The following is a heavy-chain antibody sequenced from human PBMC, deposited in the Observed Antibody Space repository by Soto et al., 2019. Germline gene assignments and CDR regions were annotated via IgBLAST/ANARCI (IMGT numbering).Heavy chain of an antibody. Sequence: ASVKVSCKASGGTFSSYAISWVRQAPGQGLEWMGGIIPIFGTANYAQKFQGRVTITADESTSTAYMELSSLRSEDTAVYYCASGDDSSGYYYDSFDYWGQGTLVTVSS. V-gene: IGHV1-69*13. CDR2: IIPIFGTA. CDR3: ASGDDSSGYYYDSFDY. J-gene: IGHJ4*02. D-gene: IGHD3-22*01. CDR1: GGTFSSYA.